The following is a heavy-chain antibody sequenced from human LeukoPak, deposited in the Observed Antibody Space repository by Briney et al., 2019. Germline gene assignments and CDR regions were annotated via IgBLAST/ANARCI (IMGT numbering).Heavy chain of an antibody. CDR1: GFTFSSYS. Sequence: GGSLRLSCVASGFTFSSYSMNWVRQAPGKGLEWVSSISSSSSYKYYADSVKGRFTISRDNAKNSLYLQMNSLRAEDTAVYYCASLPWLVRWVYYWGQGTLVTVSS. D-gene: IGHD6-19*01. CDR2: ISSSSSYK. J-gene: IGHJ4*02. V-gene: IGHV3-21*01. CDR3: ASLPWLVRWVYY.